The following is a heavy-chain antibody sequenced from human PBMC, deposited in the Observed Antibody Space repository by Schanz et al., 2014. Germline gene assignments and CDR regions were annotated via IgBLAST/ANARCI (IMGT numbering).Heavy chain of an antibody. Sequence: QVQLVESGGGVVQPGRSLRLSCAASGFVFGDYYMTWIRQAPGKGLEWVSYVSRSTPDIYYADSVKGRFTMSRDNAKNSVFLQMNSLRAEDTAVYYCVRDSFFAFDYWGQGTLVTVSS. CDR2: VSRSTPDI. J-gene: IGHJ4*02. D-gene: IGHD3-3*01. CDR1: GFVFGDYY. V-gene: IGHV3-11*06. CDR3: VRDSFFAFDY.